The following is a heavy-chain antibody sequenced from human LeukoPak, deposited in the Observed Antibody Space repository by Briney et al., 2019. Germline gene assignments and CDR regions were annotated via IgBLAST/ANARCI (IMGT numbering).Heavy chain of an antibody. V-gene: IGHV3-53*01. D-gene: IGHD6-19*01. CDR2: IYSGGST. CDR1: GFTVSSNY. Sequence: GGSLRLSCAASGFTVSSNYMSWVRQAPGKGLEWGSVIYSGGSTYYADSVKGRFTISRDNSKYTLYLHMNTLIAEDTAVYYCATNIGSSGWYGGSFDYWGQGTLVTVSS. CDR3: ATNIGSSGWYGGSFDY. J-gene: IGHJ4*02.